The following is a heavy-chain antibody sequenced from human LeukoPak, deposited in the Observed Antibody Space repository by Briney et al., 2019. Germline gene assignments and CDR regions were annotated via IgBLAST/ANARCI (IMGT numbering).Heavy chain of an antibody. CDR3: ARSPSKAPNWFDP. CDR1: GGSISSSSYY. Sequence: SETLSLTCTVSGGSISSSSYYWGWIRQPPGKGLEWIGSIYYSGSTYYNPSLKSRVTISVDTSKNQFSLKLSSVTAADTAVYYCARSPSKAPNWFDPWGQGTLVTVSS. V-gene: IGHV4-39*07. CDR2: IYYSGST. J-gene: IGHJ5*02.